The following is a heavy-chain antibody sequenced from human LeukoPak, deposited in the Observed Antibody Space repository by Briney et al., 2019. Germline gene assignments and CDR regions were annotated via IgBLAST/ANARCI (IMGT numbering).Heavy chain of an antibody. D-gene: IGHD4/OR15-4a*01. V-gene: IGHV4-61*01. J-gene: IGHJ3*02. CDR3: ARDAKYCDAFDI. CDR1: GGSVSSGSHY. CDR2: IYYSGST. Sequence: SETLSLTCTVSGGSVSSGSHYWSWIRQPPGKGLEWIGYIYYSGSTNYNPSLKSRVTISVDTSKNQFSLKLSSVTAADTAVYYCARDAKYCDAFDIWGQGTMVTVSS.